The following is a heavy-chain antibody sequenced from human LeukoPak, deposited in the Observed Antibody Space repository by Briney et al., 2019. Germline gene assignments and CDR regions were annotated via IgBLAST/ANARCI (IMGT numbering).Heavy chain of an antibody. D-gene: IGHD5-24*01. V-gene: IGHV3-23*01. CDR1: GFAFRSYG. CDR3: AKDGEMATINNYFDY. J-gene: IGHJ4*02. CDR2: ISGSGGST. Sequence: AGGSLRLSCAVSGFAFRSYGMSWVRQAPGKGLEWVSAISGSGGSTYYADSVKGRFTISRDNSKNTLYLQMNSLRAEDTAVYYCAKDGEMATINNYFDYWGQGTLVTVSS.